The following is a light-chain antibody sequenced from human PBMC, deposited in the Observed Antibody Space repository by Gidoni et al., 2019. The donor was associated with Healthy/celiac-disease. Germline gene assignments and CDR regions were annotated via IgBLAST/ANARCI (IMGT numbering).Light chain of an antibody. V-gene: IGLV3-1*01. CDR2: QDS. CDR1: KLGDKY. CDR3: QAWDSSTAEV. Sequence: SYELTQPPSVSVSPGQTASITCSGDKLGDKYACWYQQKPGQSPVLVIYQDSKRPSGIPERFSGSNSGNTATLTISGTQAMDEADYYCQAWDSSTAEVFGGETKLTVL. J-gene: IGLJ2*01.